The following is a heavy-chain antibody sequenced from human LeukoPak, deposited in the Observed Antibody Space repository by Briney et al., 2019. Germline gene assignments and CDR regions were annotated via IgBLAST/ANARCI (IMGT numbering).Heavy chain of an antibody. CDR1: GFTFSSYA. CDR2: ISGSGGST. D-gene: IGHD3-10*01. J-gene: IGHJ4*02. Sequence: GGSLRLSCAASGFTFSSYAMSWVRQAPGKGLEWVSGISGSGGSTDYADSVKGRFTISRDNSKNTLYLQMNSLRAEDTAIYYCARDVGEYQILGFDYWGQGTLVTVSS. V-gene: IGHV3-23*01. CDR3: ARDVGEYQILGFDY.